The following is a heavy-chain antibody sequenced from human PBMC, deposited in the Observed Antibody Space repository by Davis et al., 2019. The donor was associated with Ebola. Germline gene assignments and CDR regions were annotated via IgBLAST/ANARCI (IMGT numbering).Heavy chain of an antibody. Sequence: SVKVSCKASGGTFSSYAISWVRQAPGQGLEWMGGIIPIFGTANYAQKFQGRVTITADKSTSTAYMELSSLRSEDTAVYYCAGEYVVQGVISYGMDVWGQGTTVTVSS. CDR2: IIPIFGTA. J-gene: IGHJ6*02. V-gene: IGHV1-69*06. CDR1: GGTFSSYA. D-gene: IGHD3-10*01. CDR3: AGEYVVQGVISYGMDV.